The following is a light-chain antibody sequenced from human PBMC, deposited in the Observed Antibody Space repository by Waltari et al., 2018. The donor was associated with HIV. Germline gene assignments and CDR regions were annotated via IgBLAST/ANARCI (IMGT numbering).Light chain of an antibody. CDR3: LQSYTAPLT. CDR1: QSISTY. Sequence: DIQMTQSPSSLSASVGDRVTIACQASQSISTYLNLYQLKPGKAPKLLISAASTLQSGVPSRFSSSGSGTDFTLSLSSLQPEDFATYCCLQSYTAPLTFGPGTKVEIK. V-gene: IGKV1-39*01. CDR2: AAS. J-gene: IGKJ3*01.